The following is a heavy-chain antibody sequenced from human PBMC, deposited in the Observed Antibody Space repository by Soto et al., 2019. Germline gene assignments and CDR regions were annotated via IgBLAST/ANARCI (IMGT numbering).Heavy chain of an antibody. CDR3: ARGWVYYGDYNWFDP. CDR2: IYYSGST. J-gene: IGHJ5*02. CDR1: GGSISSYY. D-gene: IGHD4-17*01. Sequence: SETLSLTCTVSGGSISSYYWSWIRQPPGKGLEWIGYIYYSGSTNYNPSLKSRVTISVDTSKNQFSLKLSSVTAADTAVYYCARGWVYYGDYNWFDPWGQGTLVTVSS. V-gene: IGHV4-59*01.